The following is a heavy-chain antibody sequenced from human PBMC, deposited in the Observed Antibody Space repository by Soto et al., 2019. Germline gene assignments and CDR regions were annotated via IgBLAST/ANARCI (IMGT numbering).Heavy chain of an antibody. J-gene: IGHJ4*02. CDR1: GGSFSGYY. D-gene: IGHD3-3*01. CDR2: INHIGST. V-gene: IGHV4-34*01. Sequence: KSSETLSLTCAVHGGSFSGYYWSWIRQPPGKGLEWIGEINHIGSTIYNPALKSRVTMSVDTSENQFSLKLSSMTAADTAVYYCASGYYDFWSGYALDYWGQGTLVTVSS. CDR3: ASGYYDFWSGYALDY.